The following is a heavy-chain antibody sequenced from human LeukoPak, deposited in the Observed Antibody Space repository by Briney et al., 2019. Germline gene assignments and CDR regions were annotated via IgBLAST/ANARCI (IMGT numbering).Heavy chain of an antibody. CDR3: ARDLGYCTNGVCHTRFDY. Sequence: GGSLRLSCAAPGFDFHNYVIHWVRQAPGKGLEWVAVISYDVNIKYHADSVKGRFTISRDSSSKTVYLQMNSLRTEDTAVYYCARDLGYCTNGVCHTRFDYWGQGTLVAVSS. J-gene: IGHJ4*02. D-gene: IGHD2-8*01. V-gene: IGHV3-30-3*01. CDR1: GFDFHNYV. CDR2: ISYDVNIK.